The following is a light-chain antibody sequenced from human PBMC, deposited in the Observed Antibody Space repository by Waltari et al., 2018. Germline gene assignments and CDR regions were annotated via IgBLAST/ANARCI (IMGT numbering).Light chain of an antibody. V-gene: IGLV1-47*01. Sequence: QSVLTQPPSASATPGPRVSIPCSGSPSNLGSQYLSWYQQPPGTAPNLLIYRNNQRPSRVPDRFSASKYGTSASLAISELRSEDEGIYYCASWDESHYVFGPGTTVTVL. CDR2: RNN. CDR1: PSNLGSQY. J-gene: IGLJ1*01. CDR3: ASWDESHYV.